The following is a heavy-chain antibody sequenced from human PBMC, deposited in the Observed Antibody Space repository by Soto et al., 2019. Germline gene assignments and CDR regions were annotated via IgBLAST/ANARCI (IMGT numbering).Heavy chain of an antibody. V-gene: IGHV4-4*02. CDR3: AGDITMVRGVVDWFDP. Sequence: SETLSLTCAVSGGSISSSNWWSWVRQPPGKGLEWIGEIYHSGSTNYNPSLKSRVTISVDKSKNQFSLKLSSVTAADTAVYYCAGDITMVRGVVDWFDPWGQGTLVTVSS. CDR2: IYHSGST. J-gene: IGHJ5*02. D-gene: IGHD3-10*01. CDR1: GGSISSSNW.